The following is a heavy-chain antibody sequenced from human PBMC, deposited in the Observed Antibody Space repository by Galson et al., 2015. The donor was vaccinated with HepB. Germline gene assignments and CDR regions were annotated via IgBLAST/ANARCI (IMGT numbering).Heavy chain of an antibody. V-gene: IGHV3-48*01. CDR3: ARAGRFLEWLPNPDY. CDR2: ISSSSSTI. CDR1: GFTFSSYS. D-gene: IGHD3-3*01. J-gene: IGHJ4*02. Sequence: SLRLSCAASGFTFSSYSMNWVRQAPGKGLEWVSYISSSSSTIYYADSVKGRFTISRDNAKNSLYLQMNSLRAEDTAVYYCARAGRFLEWLPNPDYWGQGTLVTVSS.